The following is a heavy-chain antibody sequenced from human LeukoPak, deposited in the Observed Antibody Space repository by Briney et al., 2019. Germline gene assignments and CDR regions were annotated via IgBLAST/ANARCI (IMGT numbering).Heavy chain of an antibody. J-gene: IGHJ4*02. CDR3: ARDANYCYGSGIPYDY. V-gene: IGHV3-48*03. Sequence: PGGSLRLSCAASGFTFRSYEMNLVPQAPGEGPEWVSYISSRGSNIYYADSLNGRFTISRDNDNNALYLQMNSLRDEDTAVYYCARDANYCYGSGIPYDYWGQRTLDTVSS. D-gene: IGHD3-10*01. CDR1: GFTFRSYE. CDR2: ISSRGSNI.